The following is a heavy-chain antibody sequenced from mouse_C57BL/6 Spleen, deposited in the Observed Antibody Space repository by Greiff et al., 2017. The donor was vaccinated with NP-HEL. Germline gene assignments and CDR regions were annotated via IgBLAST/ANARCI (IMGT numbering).Heavy chain of an antibody. J-gene: IGHJ1*03. CDR2: INPNNGGT. CDR1: GYTFTDYN. CDR3: ARIITTVVATRYFDV. V-gene: IGHV1-22*01. D-gene: IGHD1-1*01. Sequence: EVKLMESGPELVKPGASVKMSCKASGYTFTDYNMHWVKQSHGKSLEWIGYINPNNGGTSYNQKFKGKATLTVNKSSSTAYMELRSLTSEDSAVYYCARIITTVVATRYFDVWGTGTTVTVSS.